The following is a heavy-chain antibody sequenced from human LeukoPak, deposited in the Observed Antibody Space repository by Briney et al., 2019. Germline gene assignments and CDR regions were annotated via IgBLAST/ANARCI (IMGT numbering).Heavy chain of an antibody. Sequence: GGSLRLSCVASEFSFSAFWMTWVRQAPGKGLEWVANIKQDGSEKHYMDSAKGRFTISRDNAKNSLCLQMNSLRAEDTATYFCASGGGFRSSTFDCSSTSCPLDYWGQGALVTVSS. CDR3: ASGGGFRSSTFDCSSTSCPLDY. J-gene: IGHJ4*02. CDR1: EFSFSAFW. D-gene: IGHD2-2*01. V-gene: IGHV3-7*01. CDR2: IKQDGSEK.